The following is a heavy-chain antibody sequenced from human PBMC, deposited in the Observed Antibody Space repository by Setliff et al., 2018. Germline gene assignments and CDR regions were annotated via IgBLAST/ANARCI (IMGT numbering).Heavy chain of an antibody. CDR3: ATLAVAGTGPDY. Sequence: GASVKVSCKASGGTFSSYAISWVRQAPGQGLEWMGGIIPILGIANYAQKFQGRVTITADESTSTACMELSSLRSEDTAVYYCATLAVAGTGPDYWGQGTLVTVSS. J-gene: IGHJ4*02. CDR1: GGTFSSYA. D-gene: IGHD6-19*01. CDR2: IIPILGIA. V-gene: IGHV1-69*10.